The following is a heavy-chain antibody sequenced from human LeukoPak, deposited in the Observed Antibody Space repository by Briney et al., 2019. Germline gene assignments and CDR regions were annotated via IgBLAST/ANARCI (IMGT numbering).Heavy chain of an antibody. V-gene: IGHV3-30-3*01. CDR2: ISYDGSNK. D-gene: IGHD6-19*01. CDR1: GFTFSSYA. J-gene: IGHJ4*02. CDR3: ARETLSTGCQHS. Sequence: GGSLRLSCAASGFTFSSYAMHWVRQAPGKGLEWVAVISYDGSNKYYADSVKGRFTISRDNSKNTLYLQMNSLRAEDTAVYYCARETLSTGCQHSWGQGTLVTVSS.